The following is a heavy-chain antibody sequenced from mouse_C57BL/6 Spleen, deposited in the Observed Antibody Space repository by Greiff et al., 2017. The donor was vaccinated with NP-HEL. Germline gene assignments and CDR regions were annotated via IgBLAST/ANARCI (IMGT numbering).Heavy chain of an antibody. V-gene: IGHV1-59*01. J-gene: IGHJ2*01. D-gene: IGHD1-1*01. CDR1: GYTFTSYW. CDR2: IDPSDSYT. Sequence: VQLQQPGAELVRPGTSVKLSCKASGYTFTSYWMHWVKQRPGQGLEWIGVIDPSDSYTNYNQKFKGKATLTVDTSSSTAYMQLSSLTSEDSAVYSCAISDYSGSSFYYFDYWGQGTTLTVSS. CDR3: AISDYSGSSFYYFDY.